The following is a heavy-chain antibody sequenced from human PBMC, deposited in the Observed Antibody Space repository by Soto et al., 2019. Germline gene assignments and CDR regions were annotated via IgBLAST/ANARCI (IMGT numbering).Heavy chain of an antibody. Sequence: SETLSLTCTVSGDSISTYYWSWILQPPGKGLQWIGYIFYSGGTAYNPSLKSRVTISLDMSTKQISPKLSSVTTADTATYFCARRQQVQEFIEYWGQGTLVTVSS. J-gene: IGHJ4*02. CDR2: IFYSGGT. D-gene: IGHD1-1*01. CDR3: ARRQQVQEFIEY. CDR1: GDSISTYY. V-gene: IGHV4-59*01.